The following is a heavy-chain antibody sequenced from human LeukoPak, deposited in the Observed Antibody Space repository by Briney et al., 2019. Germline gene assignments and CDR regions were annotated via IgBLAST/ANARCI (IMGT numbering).Heavy chain of an antibody. Sequence: SETLSLTCTVSGGSISSYYWSWIRQPPGKGLEWIGYIYYSGSTNYNPSLKSRVTISVDTSKNQFSLKLSSVTAADTAVYYCARGSYMVATYWRGYYFDYWGQGTLVTVSS. D-gene: IGHD5-12*01. V-gene: IGHV4-59*01. J-gene: IGHJ4*02. CDR2: IYYSGST. CDR1: GGSISSYY. CDR3: ARGSYMVATYWRGYYFDY.